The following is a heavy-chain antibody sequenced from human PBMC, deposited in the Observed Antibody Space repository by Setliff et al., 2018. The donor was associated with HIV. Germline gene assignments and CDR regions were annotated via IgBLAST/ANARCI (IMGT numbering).Heavy chain of an antibody. J-gene: IGHJ3*02. CDR2: IIPIFNTA. V-gene: IGHV1-69*13. CDR3: ARDSDSSSWGLYAFDI. CDR1: GGTFSLYA. D-gene: IGHD6-13*01. Sequence: SVKVSCKASGGTFSLYAIDWVRQAPGQGLEWMGGIIPIFNTANYAQKFQGRVTITADESTSTAYMELSSLRSEDTAVYYCARDSDSSSWGLYAFDIWGQGTMVTVSS.